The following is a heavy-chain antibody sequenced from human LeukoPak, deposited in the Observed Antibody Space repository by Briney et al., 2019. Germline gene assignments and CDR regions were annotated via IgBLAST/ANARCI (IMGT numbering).Heavy chain of an antibody. D-gene: IGHD6-19*01. CDR1: GFTFSSYG. CDR2: ISYDGSNK. V-gene: IGHV3-30*18. J-gene: IGHJ6*02. Sequence: PGGSLRLSCAASGFTFSSYGMHWVRQAPGKGLEWVAVISYDGSNKYYADSVKGRFTIYRDNSKNTLYLQMNSLRAEDTAVYYCAKDQGFGSQWLVLNYYGMGVWGQGTTVTVSS. CDR3: AKDQGFGSQWLVLNYYGMGV.